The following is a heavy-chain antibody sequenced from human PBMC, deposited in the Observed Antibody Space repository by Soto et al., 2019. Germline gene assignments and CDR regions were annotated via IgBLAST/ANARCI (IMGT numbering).Heavy chain of an antibody. J-gene: IGHJ6*02. CDR2: IYYSGST. V-gene: IGHV4-59*01. CDR1: GGSISSYY. D-gene: IGHD6-13*01. Sequence: QVQLQESGPGLVKPSETLSLTCTVSGGSISSYYWSWIRQPPGKGLEWIGYIYYSGSTNYNPSLMSLVTISVDTSKHQFSLTLSSVTAADTAVYYCARAAGKATYYYYGMDVWGQGTTVTVSS. CDR3: ARAAGKATYYYYGMDV.